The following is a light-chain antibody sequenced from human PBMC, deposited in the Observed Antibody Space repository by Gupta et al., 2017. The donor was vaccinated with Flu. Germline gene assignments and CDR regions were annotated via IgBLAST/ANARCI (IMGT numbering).Light chain of an antibody. CDR1: SSNIGNDY. V-gene: IGLV1-51*02. Sequence: QSVLTHPPSVSAAPGQKVSISCSEGSSNIGNDYVSWYQQLPGTAPKLLIYESHKRPSGIPDRFSGSKSGTSATLASTGLQTGDEADYCCGTWDGSVVVFGGGTKLTVL. CDR2: ESH. CDR3: GTWDGSVVV. J-gene: IGLJ2*01.